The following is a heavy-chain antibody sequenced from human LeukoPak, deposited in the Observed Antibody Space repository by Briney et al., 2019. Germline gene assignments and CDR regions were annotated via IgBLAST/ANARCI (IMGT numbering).Heavy chain of an antibody. Sequence: ASVKVSCKASGYTFTSYGICWVRQAPGQGLEWMGWISAYNGNTNYAQKLQGRVTMTTDTSTSTAYMELRSLGSDNTAVYYCARGDDSSGLFDYWGQGTLVTVSS. D-gene: IGHD3-22*01. CDR3: ARGDDSSGLFDY. V-gene: IGHV1-18*01. J-gene: IGHJ4*02. CDR2: ISAYNGNT. CDR1: GYTFTSYG.